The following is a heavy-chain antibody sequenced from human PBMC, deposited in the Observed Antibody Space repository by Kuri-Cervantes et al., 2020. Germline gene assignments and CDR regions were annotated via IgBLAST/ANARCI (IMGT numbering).Heavy chain of an antibody. V-gene: IGHV5-51*01. D-gene: IGHD5-12*01. CDR2: IYPGDSDT. J-gene: IGHJ5*02. CDR3: ARRSSGYEGGDWFDP. Sequence: GGSLRLSCAASGFTFNKYAMSWVRQAPGKGLEWMGIIYPGDSDTRYSPSFQGQVTISADKSISTAYLQWSSLKASDTAMYYCARRSSGYEGGDWFDPWGQGTLVTVSS. CDR1: GFTFNKYA.